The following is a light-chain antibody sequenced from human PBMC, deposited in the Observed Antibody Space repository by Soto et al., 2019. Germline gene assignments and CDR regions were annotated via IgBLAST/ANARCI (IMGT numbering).Light chain of an antibody. V-gene: IGKV3-15*01. Sequence: IVFTKCPATLSLCPGKGATLSCRASQNISSYLIWYQQKLGQAPRVLIYGASTRATGIPARFSGSGSGTEFTLTISGLQSEDSGVYFCHEYNTWPWTFGQGTKVDIK. CDR1: QNISSY. J-gene: IGKJ1*01. CDR2: GAS. CDR3: HEYNTWPWT.